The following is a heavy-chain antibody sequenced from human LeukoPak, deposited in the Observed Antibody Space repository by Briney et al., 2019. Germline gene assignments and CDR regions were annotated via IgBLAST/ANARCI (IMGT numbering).Heavy chain of an antibody. Sequence: GRSLRLSCAASGFTFSDYYMSWIRQAPGKGLEWVSYITSSGSTIYYADSVKGRFTISRDNAKNSLYLQVDSLRAEDTAVYYCASAITETNDYWGQGTLVTVSS. CDR2: ITSSGSTI. CDR1: GFTFSDYY. J-gene: IGHJ4*02. CDR3: ASAITETNDY. V-gene: IGHV3-11*01. D-gene: IGHD1-7*01.